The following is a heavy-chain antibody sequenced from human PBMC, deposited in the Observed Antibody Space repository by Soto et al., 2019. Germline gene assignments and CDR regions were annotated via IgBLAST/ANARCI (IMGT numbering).Heavy chain of an antibody. CDR1: GFTFSSYG. V-gene: IGHV3-33*01. D-gene: IGHD3-3*01. CDR2: IWYDGSNK. J-gene: IGHJ6*02. Sequence: GGSLRLSCAASGFTFSSYGMHWVRQAPGKGLEWVAVIWYDGSNKYYADSVKGRFTISRDNSKNPLYLQMNSLRAEDTAVYYCARRYYDFLYGMDVWGQGTTVTVSS. CDR3: ARRYYDFLYGMDV.